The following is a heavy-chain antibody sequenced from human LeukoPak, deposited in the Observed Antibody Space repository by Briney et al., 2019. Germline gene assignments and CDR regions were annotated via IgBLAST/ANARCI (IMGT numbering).Heavy chain of an antibody. CDR1: GFNFNTSG. Sequence: GGSLRLSCAASGFNFNTSGMHWVRQAPGKGLEWVANIKEDGSEQYYVDSVKGRFTISRDNAKNSLYLQMNSLRAEDTAVYYCARDRRGKDYWGQGTLVTVSP. J-gene: IGHJ4*02. D-gene: IGHD3-10*01. CDR3: ARDRRGKDY. CDR2: IKEDGSEQ. V-gene: IGHV3-7*04.